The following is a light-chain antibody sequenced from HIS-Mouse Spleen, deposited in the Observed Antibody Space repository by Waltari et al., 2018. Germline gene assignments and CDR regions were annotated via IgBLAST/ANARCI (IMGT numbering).Light chain of an antibody. Sequence: QSALTQPASVSGSPGQSITISCTGTSSDVGSYNLVSWYQQHPGKAPKLMIYEGSKRPSGVSNRFSGSKSCNTASLTISGLQAEDEAGYYCCSYAGSSTWVFGGGTKLTVL. CDR3: CSYAGSSTWV. CDR2: EGS. J-gene: IGLJ3*02. CDR1: SSDVGSYNL. V-gene: IGLV2-23*01.